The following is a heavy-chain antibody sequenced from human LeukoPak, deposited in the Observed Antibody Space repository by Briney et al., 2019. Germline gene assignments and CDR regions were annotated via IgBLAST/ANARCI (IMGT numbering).Heavy chain of an antibody. D-gene: IGHD3-9*01. V-gene: IGHV1-8*01. CDR1: GYTFTSYD. Sequence: ASVKVSCKASGYTFTSYDINWVRQATGQGLEWMGWMNPNSGNTGYAQKFQGRVTMTRNTSISTAYMELSSLRSEDTAVYYCARGGEWYYDILTGYYHPAGDFDYWGQGTLVTVSS. J-gene: IGHJ4*02. CDR3: ARGGEWYYDILTGYYHPAGDFDY. CDR2: MNPNSGNT.